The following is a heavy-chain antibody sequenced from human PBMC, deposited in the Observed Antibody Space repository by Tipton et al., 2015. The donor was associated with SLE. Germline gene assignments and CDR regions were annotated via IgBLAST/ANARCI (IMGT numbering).Heavy chain of an antibody. CDR2: ISGGGGTT. V-gene: IGHV3-23*01. D-gene: IGHD6-6*01. CDR3: AKDRVSSPPGYFYYHGMDV. CDR1: GFTFSAYG. Sequence: SLRLSCSASGFTFSAYGMNWVRQAPGKGLEWVSGISGGGGTTAFADSVKGRFIISRDTSKNTLYLYMNSLRAEDTAEYYCAKDRVSSPPGYFYYHGMDVWGQGTTVTVSS. J-gene: IGHJ6*02.